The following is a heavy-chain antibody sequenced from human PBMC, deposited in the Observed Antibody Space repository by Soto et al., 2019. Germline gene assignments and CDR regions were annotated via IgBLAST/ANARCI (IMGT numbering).Heavy chain of an antibody. CDR1: GFTFSSYA. Sequence: GGSLRLSCAASGFTFSSYAMSWVRQAPGKGLEWVSAISGSRGSTYYADSVKGRFTISRDNSKNTLYLQMNSLRAEDTAVYYCAKRGYCSGGSCYNPGFDYWGQGTLVTVSS. CDR3: AKRGYCSGGSCYNPGFDY. J-gene: IGHJ4*02. CDR2: ISGSRGST. D-gene: IGHD2-15*01. V-gene: IGHV3-23*01.